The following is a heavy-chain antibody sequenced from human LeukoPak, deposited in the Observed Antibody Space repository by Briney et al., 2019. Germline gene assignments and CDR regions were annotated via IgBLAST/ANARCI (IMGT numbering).Heavy chain of an antibody. V-gene: IGHV3-23*01. D-gene: IGHD6-13*01. CDR1: GFTFSSNW. J-gene: IGHJ4*02. CDR2: ISGSGGST. Sequence: GGSLRLSCGASGFTFSSNWMHWVRQAPGKGLEWVSAISGSGGSTYYADSVKGRFTISRDNSKNTLYLQMNSLRAEDTAVYYCAKDPTSLHPLDGAAGSYWGQGTLVTVSS. CDR3: AKDPTSLHPLDGAAGSY.